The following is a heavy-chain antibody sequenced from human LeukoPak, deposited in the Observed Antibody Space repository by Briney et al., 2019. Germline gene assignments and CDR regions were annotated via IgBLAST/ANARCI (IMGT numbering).Heavy chain of an antibody. CDR3: AKALGITMVRGVERYFDY. Sequence: ETLSLTCTVSGYSISSGYYWGWIRQPPGKGLEWVSAISGSGGSTYYADSVKGRFTISRDNSKNTLYLQMNSLRAEDTAVYYCAKALGITMVRGVERYFDYWGQGTLVTVPS. D-gene: IGHD3-10*01. CDR2: ISGSGGST. J-gene: IGHJ4*02. V-gene: IGHV3-23*01. CDR1: GYSISSGYY.